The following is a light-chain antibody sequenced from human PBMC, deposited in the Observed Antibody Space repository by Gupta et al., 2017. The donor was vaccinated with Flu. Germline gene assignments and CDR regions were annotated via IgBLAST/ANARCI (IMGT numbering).Light chain of an antibody. J-gene: IGKJ1*01. V-gene: IGKV1-5*03. CDR2: RAS. Sequence: QLTQSPSTPPASVGDRVTITCRARQNSKTWLAWFQRKPGEAPKLLIYRASTLETGVPSRFSGSGSGTEFTLTISSLQPDDFANYYCQQYYGPWTFGQGTKVEIK. CDR1: QNSKTW. CDR3: QQYYGPWT.